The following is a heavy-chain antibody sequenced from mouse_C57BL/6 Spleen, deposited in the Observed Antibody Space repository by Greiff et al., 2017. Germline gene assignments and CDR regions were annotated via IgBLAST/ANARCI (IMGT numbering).Heavy chain of an antibody. D-gene: IGHD1-1*01. V-gene: IGHV1-72*01. CDR1: GYTFTSYW. Sequence: QVQLQQPGAELVKPGASVKLSCTASGYTFTSYWMHWVKQRPGRGLEWIGRIDPNSGGTKYNEKFKSKATLTVDKPSSTAYMQLSSLTSEDSAVYYCASLYGSSYDYAMDYWGQGTSVTVSS. CDR2: IDPNSGGT. J-gene: IGHJ4*01. CDR3: ASLYGSSYDYAMDY.